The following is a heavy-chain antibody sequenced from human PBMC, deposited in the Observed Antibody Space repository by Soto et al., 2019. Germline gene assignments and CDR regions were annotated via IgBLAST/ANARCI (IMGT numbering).Heavy chain of an antibody. CDR1: GSTFTSYG. CDR2: ISTYNGNT. CDR3: ARDWAPHHYDSSGYYPGY. Sequence: ASVKVSCKASGSTFTSYGINWVRQAPGQGLEWMGWISTYNGNTNYAQKLQGRVTVTTDTSTSTAYMELRSLRSDDTAMYYCARDWAPHHYDSSGYYPGYWGQGTLVTVSS. V-gene: IGHV1-18*01. D-gene: IGHD3-22*01. J-gene: IGHJ4*02.